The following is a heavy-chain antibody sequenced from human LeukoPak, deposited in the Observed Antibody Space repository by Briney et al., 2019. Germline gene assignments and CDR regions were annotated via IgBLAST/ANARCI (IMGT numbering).Heavy chain of an antibody. CDR3: ARGRIASRPGD. J-gene: IGHJ4*02. V-gene: IGHV4-39*02. D-gene: IGHD6-6*01. Sequence: PSETLSLTCTVSGDSISSSSYYWGWIRQPPGKGLGWIGSLDYSGSTYYNPSLKSRVTISVDASKNQFSLRLSSVTAADTAVYYCARGRIASRPGDWGQGTLVTVSS. CDR2: LDYSGST. CDR1: GDSISSSSYY.